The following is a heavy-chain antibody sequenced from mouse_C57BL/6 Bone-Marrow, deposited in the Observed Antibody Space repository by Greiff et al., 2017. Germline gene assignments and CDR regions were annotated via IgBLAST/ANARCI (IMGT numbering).Heavy chain of an antibody. CDR2: IYPGGGYT. CDR3: ARGEGYDY. D-gene: IGHD2-13*01. CDR1: GYTFTNYW. J-gene: IGHJ2*01. V-gene: IGHV1-63*01. Sequence: QVQLQQSGAELVRPGTSVKMSCKASGYTFTNYWIGWAKQRPGHGLEWIGDIYPGGGYTNYNAKFKGKATLTADKSSSTSYMQFSSLTSEDSAIYYCARGEGYDYWGQGTTLTVSS.